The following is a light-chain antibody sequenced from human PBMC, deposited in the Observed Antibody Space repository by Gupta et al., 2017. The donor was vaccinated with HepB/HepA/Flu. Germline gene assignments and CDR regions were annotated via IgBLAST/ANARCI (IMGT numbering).Light chain of an antibody. J-gene: IGKJ1*01. CDR1: QNIDNY. Sequence: DIQMTQSPSSLSASVGDRVTITCRASQNIDNYLNGYQQKPGKAPNLLIFAASVLHRGVPSRFSGSGSGTDFTLTVSNLQPEAFAVYYCQQSYSIVRTFGQGTKVEVK. CDR2: AAS. CDR3: QQSYSIVRT. V-gene: IGKV1-39*01.